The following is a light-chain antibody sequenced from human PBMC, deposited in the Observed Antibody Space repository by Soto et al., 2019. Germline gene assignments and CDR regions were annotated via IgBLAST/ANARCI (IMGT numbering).Light chain of an antibody. Sequence: EIVLTQSPATLSLSPGERATLSCRASQNVSSYLAWYQQKPGQAPRLLIYDASNRATGIPARFSGSGSGTDFTLTISSLEPEDFAVYYCQQRSNLLTFGGGTKVEIK. V-gene: IGKV3-11*01. CDR2: DAS. J-gene: IGKJ4*01. CDR3: QQRSNLLT. CDR1: QNVSSY.